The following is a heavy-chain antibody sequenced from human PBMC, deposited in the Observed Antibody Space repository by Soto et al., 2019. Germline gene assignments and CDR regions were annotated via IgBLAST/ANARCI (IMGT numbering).Heavy chain of an antibody. D-gene: IGHD4-17*01. CDR1: AFTFSSYW. CDR2: INSDGSVI. J-gene: IGHJ4*02. V-gene: IGHV3-74*01. Sequence: EVQLVESGGGLVQPGGSLRLSCAASAFTFSSYWMHWVRQALWTGLVWVSRINSDGSVISYADSVKGGFTISRDNTKNTVLLQMNRLRAEAKAVYYCATVTTWVPETLVTVSS. CDR3: ATVTT.